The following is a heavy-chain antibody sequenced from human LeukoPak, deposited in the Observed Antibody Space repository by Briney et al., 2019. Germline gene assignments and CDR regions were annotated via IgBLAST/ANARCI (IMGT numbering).Heavy chain of an antibody. V-gene: IGHV4-59*04. CDR3: ARLGYTSVRVNWFDP. J-gene: IGHJ5*02. Sequence: SETLSLTCAVSGASISSYYWSWIRQPPGKGLEWIGCIHYSGSTYYNPSLRSRVTISIDTSKNQFSLKLTSVTVADTAVYRCARLGYTSVRVNWFDPWGQGTLVTVSP. CDR2: IHYSGST. CDR1: GASISSYY. D-gene: IGHD6-13*01.